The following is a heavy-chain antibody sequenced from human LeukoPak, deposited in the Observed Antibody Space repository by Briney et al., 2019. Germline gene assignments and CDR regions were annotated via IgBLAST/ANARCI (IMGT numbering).Heavy chain of an antibody. D-gene: IGHD2-2*01. CDR1: GFTFSSYW. CDR3: ARSYCSSTSCYEPHRINWFDP. V-gene: IGHV3-7*01. J-gene: IGHJ5*02. CDR2: IKQDGSEE. Sequence: GGSLRLSCAASGFTFSSYWMSWVRQAPGKGLEWVANIKQDGSEEYYVDSVKGRFTISRDNAKNSLYLQMNSLRAEDTAVYYCARSYCSSTSCYEPHRINWFDPWGQGTLVTVSS.